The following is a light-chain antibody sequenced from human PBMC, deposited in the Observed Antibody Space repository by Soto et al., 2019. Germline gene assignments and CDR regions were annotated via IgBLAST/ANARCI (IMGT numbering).Light chain of an antibody. CDR2: EDS. V-gene: IGLV2-23*02. Sequence: QSALTQPASVSGSPGQSITISCTGTSSDIGSYDLVSWYQQHPGKAPKLMIYEDSKRPSGVSNRFSGSKSGNTASLTISGLQAEDEADYYCCSYAGSSTFYVVFGGRTQLTVL. J-gene: IGLJ2*01. CDR3: CSYAGSSTFYVV. CDR1: SSDIGSYDL.